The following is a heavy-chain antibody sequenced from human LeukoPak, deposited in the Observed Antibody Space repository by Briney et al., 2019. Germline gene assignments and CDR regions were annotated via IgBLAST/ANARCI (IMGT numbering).Heavy chain of an antibody. D-gene: IGHD3-3*01. V-gene: IGHV4-59*11. CDR3: ARGWGTRYDFWSGYYSFSDYYYYYMDV. CDR2: IYYSGST. J-gene: IGHJ6*03. CDR1: GGSISSHY. Sequence: SETLSLTCTVSGGSISSHYWSWIRQPPGKGLEWIGYIYYSGSTNYNPSLKSRVTISVDTSKNQFSLKLSSVTAADTAVYYCARGWGTRYDFWSGYYSFSDYYYYYMDVWGKGTTVTVSS.